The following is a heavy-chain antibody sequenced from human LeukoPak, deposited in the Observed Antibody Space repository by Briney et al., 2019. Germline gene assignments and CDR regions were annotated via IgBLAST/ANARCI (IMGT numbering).Heavy chain of an antibody. J-gene: IGHJ4*02. CDR2: ISGSGGST. Sequence: GGSLRLSCAASGFTFSSYGMSWVRQAPGKGLEWVSAISGSGGSTYYADSVKGRLTISRDNSKNTLYLQMSSLGAEDTAVYYCAKELGHIVVVSGEDYWGQGTLVTVSS. V-gene: IGHV3-23*01. D-gene: IGHD2-21*01. CDR1: GFTFSSYG. CDR3: AKELGHIVVVSGEDY.